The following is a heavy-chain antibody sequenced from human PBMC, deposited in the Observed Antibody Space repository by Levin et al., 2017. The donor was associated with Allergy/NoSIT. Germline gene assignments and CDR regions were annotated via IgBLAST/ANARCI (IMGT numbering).Heavy chain of an antibody. CDR3: ASDITGRGSKAMDV. CDR2: INTNNGNP. Sequence: GESLKISCKASGYTFTSYAINWLRQAPGQGPEWMGWINTNNGNPRYAQGFTGRFVFSLATSVSTANLQISSLKAEDTAVYYCASDITGRGSKAMDVWGQGTTVTVSS. D-gene: IGHD3-10*01. V-gene: IGHV7-4-1*02. CDR1: GYTFTSYA. J-gene: IGHJ6*02.